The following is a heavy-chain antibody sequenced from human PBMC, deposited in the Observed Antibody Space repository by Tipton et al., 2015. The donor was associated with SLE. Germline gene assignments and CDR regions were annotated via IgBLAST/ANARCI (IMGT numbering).Heavy chain of an antibody. D-gene: IGHD2-8*01. Sequence: TLSLTCAVYGGSISSRNWWGWIRQPPGKGLEWIGEIDHSGSTYYYPSLKSRITISVDTSKNQFSLEVRSVTAADTAVYYCVRLRSKVLIDYWGQGTLVTVSS. CDR2: IDHSGST. J-gene: IGHJ4*02. CDR3: VRLRSKVLIDY. CDR1: GGSISSRNW. V-gene: IGHV4-4*02.